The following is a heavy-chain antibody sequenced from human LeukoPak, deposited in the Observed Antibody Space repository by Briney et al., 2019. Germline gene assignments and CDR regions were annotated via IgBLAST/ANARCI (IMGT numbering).Heavy chain of an antibody. J-gene: IGHJ4*02. D-gene: IGHD3-3*01. Sequence: PGGSLRLSCAASGFTVSSNFMSWVRQAPGKGLEWVSGISGSGSSTYYADSVKGRFTISRDNSNNTLYLQMNSLRAEDTAVYYCANLYDFWSGLDYWGQGTPVTVSS. CDR1: GFTVSSNF. CDR2: ISGSGSST. V-gene: IGHV3-23*01. CDR3: ANLYDFWSGLDY.